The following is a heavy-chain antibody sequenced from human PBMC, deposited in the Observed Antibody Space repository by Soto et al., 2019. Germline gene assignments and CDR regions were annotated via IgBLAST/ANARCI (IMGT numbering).Heavy chain of an antibody. J-gene: IGHJ6*02. CDR2: TYHSGST. CDR1: GGFIGTDY. Sequence: QVQLQESGPGLVKPSETLSLTCTVSGGFIGTDYWSWIRQPPGKGLEWIGYTYHSGSTKYNPSLKSRVTISADMSKNQFSLKLTSVTAADTAVYYFASHWDAWGQGTTVTVSS. V-gene: IGHV4-59*08. CDR3: ASHWDA.